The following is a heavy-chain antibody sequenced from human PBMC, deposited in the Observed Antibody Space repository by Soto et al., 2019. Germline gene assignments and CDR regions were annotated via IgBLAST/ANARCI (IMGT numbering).Heavy chain of an antibody. CDR2: IYYSGST. V-gene: IGHV4-59*01. Sequence: SETLSLTCTVSGGSISSYYWSWIRQPPGKGLEWIGYIYYSGSTNYNPSLKSRVTISVDTSKNQFSLKLGSVTAADTAVYYCARNGGKDYYYYGMDVWGHGTTVTVSS. J-gene: IGHJ6*02. CDR1: GGSISSYY. D-gene: IGHD2-15*01. CDR3: ARNGGKDYYYYGMDV.